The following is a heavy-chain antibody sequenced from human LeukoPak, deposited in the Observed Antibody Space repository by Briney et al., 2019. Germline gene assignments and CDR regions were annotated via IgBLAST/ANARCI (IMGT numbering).Heavy chain of an antibody. CDR2: ISGGGSNI. CDR3: AKEGRSTSWDYYYGMDV. J-gene: IGHJ6*02. Sequence: PGGSLRVSCVASGFTFSAYGLAWVRQAPGKGLEWVSSISGGGSNIYYGDSVKGRFTISRDNSKNTLYLQMNSLRAEDTAVYYCAKEGRSTSWDYYYGMDVWGQGTTVTVSS. V-gene: IGHV3-23*01. CDR1: GFTFSAYG. D-gene: IGHD2-2*01.